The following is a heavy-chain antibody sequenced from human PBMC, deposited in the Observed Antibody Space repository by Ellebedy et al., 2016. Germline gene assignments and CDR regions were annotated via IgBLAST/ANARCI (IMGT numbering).Heavy chain of an antibody. CDR3: PPNFFDY. CDR1: GFTFSSYA. CDR2: IDPSINST. J-gene: IGHJ4*02. V-gene: IGHV3-23*05. Sequence: GGSLRLSCTASGFTFSSYAMNWVRQAPGRGLEWVSTIDPSINSTYYADSVKGRFTISRDNSENTVYLQMNSLRAEDTAVYYCPPNFFDYWGQGTLVTVSS.